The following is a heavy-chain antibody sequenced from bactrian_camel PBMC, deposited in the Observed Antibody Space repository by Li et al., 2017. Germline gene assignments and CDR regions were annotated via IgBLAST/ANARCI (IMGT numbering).Heavy chain of an antibody. J-gene: IGHJ6*01. V-gene: IGHV3S1*01. CDR1: EYAPASNC. Sequence: HVQLVESGGDSVQAGGFLRLSCEASEYAPASNCMGWFRQAPGKGLEWVSSIRTGGGLTYYADSVKGRFTISRDDAKNTVYLQMNSLKPEDTAVYYCVRRVDGTGATDFGYWGQGTQVTVS. D-gene: IGHD6*01. CDR2: IRTGGGLT. CDR3: VRRVDGTGATDFGY.